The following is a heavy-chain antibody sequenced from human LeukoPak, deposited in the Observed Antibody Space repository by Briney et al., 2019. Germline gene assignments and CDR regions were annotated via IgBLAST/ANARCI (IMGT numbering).Heavy chain of an antibody. V-gene: IGHV3-7*01. J-gene: IGHJ3*02. CDR1: GFTFSSYW. Sequence: PGGSLRLSCAASGFTFSSYWMSWVRQAPGKGLEWVANIKQDGSEKYYVDSVKGRFTISRGNAKNSLYLQMNSLRAEDTAVYYCARGYCSGGSCYSEEHDAFDIWGQGTMVTVSS. D-gene: IGHD2-15*01. CDR2: IKQDGSEK. CDR3: ARGYCSGGSCYSEEHDAFDI.